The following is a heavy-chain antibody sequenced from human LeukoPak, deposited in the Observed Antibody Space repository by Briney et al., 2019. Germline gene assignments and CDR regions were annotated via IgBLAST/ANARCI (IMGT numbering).Heavy chain of an antibody. D-gene: IGHD6-19*01. CDR3: ATSYSSGWYSLGY. CDR2: IYYSGST. J-gene: IGHJ4*02. Sequence: SETLSLTCSVSGVSISSYYWSWIRQPPGKGLEWIAYIYYSGSTNYNPSLKSRVTISIDTSKNQFSLKVSSVTAADTAVYYCATSYSSGWYSLGYWGQGTLVTVSS. V-gene: IGHV4-59*01. CDR1: GVSISSYY.